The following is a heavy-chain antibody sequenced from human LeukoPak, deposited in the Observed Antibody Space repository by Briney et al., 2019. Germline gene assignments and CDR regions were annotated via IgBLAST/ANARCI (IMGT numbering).Heavy chain of an antibody. V-gene: IGHV4-39*07. J-gene: IGHJ6*03. CDR2: IYYSGTT. CDR3: ARDFSSSSTVYYYYYMDV. CDR1: GGSISSGTYY. Sequence: SETLSLTCTVSGGSISSGTYYWGWVRQPPGKGLEWIGTIYYSGTTYYNPSLKSRVTISIDTSKNHFSLKLSSVTAADTAIYYCARDFSSSSTVYYYYYMDVWGKGTTVTVSS. D-gene: IGHD6-6*01.